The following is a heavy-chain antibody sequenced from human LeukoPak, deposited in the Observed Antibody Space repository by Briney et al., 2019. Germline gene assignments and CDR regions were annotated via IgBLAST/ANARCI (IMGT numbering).Heavy chain of an antibody. Sequence: PGRSLRLSCAASGFTFDDYAMHWVRQAPGKGLEWVSGISWNSGSIGYADSVKGRFTISRDNAKNSLYLQMNSPRAEDTALYYCAKDMVNYGSGSYYGADYWGQGTLVTVSS. J-gene: IGHJ4*02. V-gene: IGHV3-9*01. CDR1: GFTFDDYA. CDR2: ISWNSGSI. D-gene: IGHD3-10*01. CDR3: AKDMVNYGSGSYYGADY.